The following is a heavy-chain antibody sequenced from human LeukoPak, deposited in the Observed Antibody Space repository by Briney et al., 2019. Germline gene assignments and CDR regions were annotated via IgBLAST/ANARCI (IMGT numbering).Heavy chain of an antibody. CDR1: GGSISSYY. CDR2: IYYSGST. CDR3: ARLNDYVGKIDY. Sequence: SETLSLTCTVSGGSISSYYWSWIRQPPGKGLEWIGYIYYSGSTNYNPSLKSRVTISVDTSKYQFSLKLSSVTAADTAVYYCARLNDYVGKIDYWGQGTLVTVSS. V-gene: IGHV4-59*08. D-gene: IGHD4-17*01. J-gene: IGHJ4*02.